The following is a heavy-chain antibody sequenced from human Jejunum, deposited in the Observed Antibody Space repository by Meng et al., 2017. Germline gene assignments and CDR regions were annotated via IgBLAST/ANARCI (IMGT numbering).Heavy chain of an antibody. Sequence: QVQLQESGPGLVTPSKTLSLTCTVSGDSISSGGHYWSWIRQHPGKGLEWIGYIYYTGSAYYNPSLESRVTLSVDTSNNQFSLRLNSVTAADTAVYYCAREGQLMLGLVDYWGQGTLVTVSS. CDR2: IYYTGSA. V-gene: IGHV4-31*03. J-gene: IGHJ4*02. D-gene: IGHD2-2*01. CDR3: AREGQLMLGLVDY. CDR1: GDSISSGGHY.